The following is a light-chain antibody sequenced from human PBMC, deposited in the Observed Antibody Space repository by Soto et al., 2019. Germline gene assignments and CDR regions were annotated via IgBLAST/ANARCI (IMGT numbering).Light chain of an antibody. CDR3: GSQSGNSNLV. CDR2: EVT. CDR1: STDVGAYNY. J-gene: IGLJ3*02. Sequence: QSALTQPTSASGSPGQSVTISCTGTSTDVGAYNYVSWYQQHPGKAPKLMVYEVTKRPSGVPDRFSGSKSGNRASLTVSGRQTADEADYYCGSQSGNSNLVFGGGTKLTVL. V-gene: IGLV2-8*01.